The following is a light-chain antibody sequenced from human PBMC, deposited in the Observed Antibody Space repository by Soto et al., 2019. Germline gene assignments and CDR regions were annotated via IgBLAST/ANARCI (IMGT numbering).Light chain of an antibody. CDR3: QQYGASPGT. V-gene: IGKV3-20*01. CDR2: GAS. J-gene: IGKJ1*01. Sequence: EIVLTQSPGTLSLSLGERVSLSCRASQSVSSSQLAWYQQKSGQAPRLLIYGASSRATGIPDRFSGRGSGTDFTLTISRLEPEDVAVYYCQQYGASPGTFGQGTKVEIK. CDR1: QSVSSSQ.